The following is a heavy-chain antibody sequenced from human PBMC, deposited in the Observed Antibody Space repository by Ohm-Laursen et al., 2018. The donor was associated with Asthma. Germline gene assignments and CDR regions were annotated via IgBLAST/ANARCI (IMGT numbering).Heavy chain of an antibody. V-gene: IGHV4-59*07. Sequence: SDTLSLTCTVSGGSISGYYWNWIRLPPGKGLEWIGYIHYSGSTNYNPSLKSRVTISVDTSKTQFSLKLRSMTAADTAVYYCARARGYGDGFPFDYWGQGTLVTVSS. CDR2: IHYSGST. D-gene: IGHD2-15*01. CDR3: ARARGYGDGFPFDY. CDR1: GGSISGYY. J-gene: IGHJ4*02.